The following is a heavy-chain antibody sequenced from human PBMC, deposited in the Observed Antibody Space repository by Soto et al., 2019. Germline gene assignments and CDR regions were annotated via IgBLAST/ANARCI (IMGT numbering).Heavy chain of an antibody. D-gene: IGHD2-15*01. CDR1: GDTFTDHT. J-gene: IGHJ4*02. V-gene: IGHV1-69*02. Sequence: QVHLVQSGAEVKKPGSSVKVSCKASGDTFTDHTVTWVRQAPGQGLEWMGRSVPTLGMANYAQTFQGRVTITADTSMTTAYLELTGLTSDDSAVYYCASGDCSGGRCYSDFDFWAQGTLVTVSS. CDR3: ASGDCSGGRCYSDFDF. CDR2: SVPTLGMA.